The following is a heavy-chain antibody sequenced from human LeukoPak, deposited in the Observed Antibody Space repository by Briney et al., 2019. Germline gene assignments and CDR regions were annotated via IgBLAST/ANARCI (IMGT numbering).Heavy chain of an antibody. Sequence: SQTLSLTCTVSGGSISSGDYYWSWIRQPPGKGLEWIGYIDYSGSTYHNPSLKSRVTISVDTSKNQCSLKLSSVSAADTAVYYCARVEYSSSWSAFDIWGQGTMLTVSS. CDR1: GGSISSGDYY. V-gene: IGHV4-30-4*08. CDR2: IDYSGST. J-gene: IGHJ3*02. CDR3: ARVEYSSSWSAFDI. D-gene: IGHD6-13*01.